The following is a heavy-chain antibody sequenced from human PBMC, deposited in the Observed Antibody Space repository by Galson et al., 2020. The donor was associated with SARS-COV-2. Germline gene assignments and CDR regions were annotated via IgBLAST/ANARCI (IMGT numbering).Heavy chain of an antibody. CDR3: ARDMYYYGSGSYNAKPVYYYYGMDV. Sequence: ASVKVSCKASGYTFTSYYMHWVRQAPGQGLEWMGIINPSGGSTSYAQKFQGRVTMTRDTSTSTVYMELSSLRSEDTAVYYCARDMYYYGSGSYNAKPVYYYYGMDVWGQGTTVTVSS. J-gene: IGHJ6*02. D-gene: IGHD3-10*01. CDR1: GYTFTSYY. CDR2: INPSGGST. V-gene: IGHV1-46*03.